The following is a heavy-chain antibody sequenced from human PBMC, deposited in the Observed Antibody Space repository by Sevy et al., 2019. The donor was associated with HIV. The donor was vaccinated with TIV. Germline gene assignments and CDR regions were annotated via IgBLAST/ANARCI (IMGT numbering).Heavy chain of an antibody. CDR2: ISGSGGSGDKT. CDR3: ARKYDSSGYFDY. Sequence: QPGGSLRLSCAASGFTFSSYAMNWVRQAPGKGLEWVSGISGSGGSGDKTNYADSVKGRFTISRDDSKNSLYLQLNSLRAEDTAIYYCARKYDSSGYFDYWGQGTLVTVSS. J-gene: IGHJ4*02. D-gene: IGHD3-22*01. CDR1: GFTFSSYA. V-gene: IGHV3-23*01.